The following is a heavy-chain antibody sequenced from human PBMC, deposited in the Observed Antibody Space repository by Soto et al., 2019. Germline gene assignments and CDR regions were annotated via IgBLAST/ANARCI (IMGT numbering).Heavy chain of an antibody. D-gene: IGHD2-15*01. V-gene: IGHV4-4*07. Sequence: SETLSLNGTVSGGSISNYSWSWIRQPAGKGLEWIGRIYTVGSTNYNPSLKSRVTMSTDTSKNQFSLRLTSVTAADTAVYYCARASVGPPGGGSWIMPFDYWGQGALVTVSS. J-gene: IGHJ4*02. CDR2: IYTVGST. CDR1: GGSISNYS. CDR3: ARASVGPPGGGSWIMPFDY.